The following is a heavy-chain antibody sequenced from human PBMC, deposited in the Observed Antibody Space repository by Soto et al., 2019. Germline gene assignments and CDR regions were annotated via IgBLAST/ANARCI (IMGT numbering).Heavy chain of an antibody. CDR1: GGSISSYY. D-gene: IGHD5-12*01. CDR2: IYYSGST. J-gene: IGHJ4*01. CDR3: ARVTSGYDRHFDY. Sequence: PSETLSLTCTVSGGSISSYYWSWIRQPPGKGLEWIGYIYYSGSTNYNPSLKSRVTISVDTSKNQFSLKLSSVTAADTAVYYCARVTSGYDRHFDYWGHGTLVTVSS. V-gene: IGHV4-59*12.